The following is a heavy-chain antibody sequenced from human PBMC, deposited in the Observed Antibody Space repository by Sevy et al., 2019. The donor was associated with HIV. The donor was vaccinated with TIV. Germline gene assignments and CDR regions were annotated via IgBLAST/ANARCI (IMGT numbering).Heavy chain of an antibody. Sequence: GGSLRLYCAASGFTFSSYAMHWVRQAPGKGLEWVAVISYDGSNKYYADSVKGRFTISRDNSKNTLYLQMNSLRAEDTAVYYCARDLYGSGGYYFDYWGQGTLVTVSS. CDR2: ISYDGSNK. CDR1: GFTFSSYA. V-gene: IGHV3-30*04. CDR3: ARDLYGSGGYYFDY. D-gene: IGHD3-10*01. J-gene: IGHJ4*02.